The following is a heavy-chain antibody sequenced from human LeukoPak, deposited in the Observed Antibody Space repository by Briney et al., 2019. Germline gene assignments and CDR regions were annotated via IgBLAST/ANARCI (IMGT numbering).Heavy chain of an antibody. CDR2: IRYDGSNK. CDR3: AKDPYTRGYCSSTSCYDIDY. Sequence: QSGGSLRLSCAASGFTFSSYGMHWVRQAPGKGLEWVAFIRYDGSNKYYADSVKGRFTISRDNSKNTLYLQMNSLRAEDTAVYYCAKDPYTRGYCSSTSCYDIDYWGQGTLVTVSS. J-gene: IGHJ4*02. D-gene: IGHD2-2*01. CDR1: GFTFSSYG. V-gene: IGHV3-30*02.